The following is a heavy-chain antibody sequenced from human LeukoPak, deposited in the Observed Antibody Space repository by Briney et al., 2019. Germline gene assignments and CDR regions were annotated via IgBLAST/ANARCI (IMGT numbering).Heavy chain of an antibody. V-gene: IGHV3-30-3*01. CDR3: ARDGGATMVRGVATYDS. D-gene: IGHD3-10*01. CDR2: ISYDGSNK. CDR1: GFTFSSYA. Sequence: GRSLRLSCAASGFTFSSYAMHWVRQAPGKGLEWVAVISYDGSNKYYADSVKGRFTISRDNSKNTLYLQMNSLRAEDTAVYYCARDGGATMVRGVATYDSWGQGTLVTVSS. J-gene: IGHJ4*02.